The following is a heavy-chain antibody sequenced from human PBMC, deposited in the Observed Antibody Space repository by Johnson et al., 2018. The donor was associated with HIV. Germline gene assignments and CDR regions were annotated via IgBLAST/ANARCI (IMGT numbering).Heavy chain of an antibody. CDR2: INWTGGST. Sequence: DVQLVESGGGVVRPGGSLRLSCAASGFTFDDYGMSWVRQAPGKGLEWVSGINWTGGSTGYADSVKGRFPIPRDNAKNSLYLQMNRLRAEDTALYYCARKVYYYDSSGYSSDAFDIWGQGTMVTVSS. D-gene: IGHD3-22*01. V-gene: IGHV3-20*04. CDR3: ARKVYYYDSSGYSSDAFDI. CDR1: GFTFDDYG. J-gene: IGHJ3*02.